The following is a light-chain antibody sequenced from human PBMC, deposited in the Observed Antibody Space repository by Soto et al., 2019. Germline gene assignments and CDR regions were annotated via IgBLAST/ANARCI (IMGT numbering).Light chain of an antibody. CDR1: QSIGSW. CDR2: DAS. V-gene: IGKV1-5*01. CDR3: QQYNSYWT. J-gene: IGKJ1*01. Sequence: DIQMPPSPSTLSASVGDRVTITCRASQSIGSWLAWYQQKPGKAPKFLIYDASNLESGVPSRLSGSGSGTEFTLTISSLQPDDFATYYCQQYNSYWTFGQGTKVDIK.